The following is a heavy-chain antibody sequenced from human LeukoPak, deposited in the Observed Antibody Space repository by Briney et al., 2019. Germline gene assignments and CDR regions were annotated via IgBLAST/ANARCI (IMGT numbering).Heavy chain of an antibody. V-gene: IGHV3-30*02. CDR2: IRYDGSNK. CDR1: GLTFSSYA. J-gene: IGHJ4*02. D-gene: IGHD3-22*01. CDR3: ARAPRATPGPYDSSGPPDY. Sequence: GGSLRLSCAASGLTFSSYAMHWVRQAPGKGLEWVAFIRYDGSNKYYADSVKGRFTISRDNSKNTLYLQMNGLRAEDTAVYYCARAPRATPGPYDSSGPPDYWGQGTLVTVSS.